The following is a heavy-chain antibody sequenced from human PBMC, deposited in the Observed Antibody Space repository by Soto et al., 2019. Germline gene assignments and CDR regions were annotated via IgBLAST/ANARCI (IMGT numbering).Heavy chain of an antibody. D-gene: IGHD6-19*01. Sequence: PGGSLRLSCAASGFPFSSYAMSWVRRAPGTGLEWVSAISGSGGTTYYADSVKGRFTISRHNSKNTLYLQMTSLRPEDTAVYYCVKDSRQWLVKGYFTLWGRGTLVTVSS. CDR2: ISGSGGTT. V-gene: IGHV3-23*01. CDR3: VKDSRQWLVKGYFTL. CDR1: GFPFSSYA. J-gene: IGHJ2*01.